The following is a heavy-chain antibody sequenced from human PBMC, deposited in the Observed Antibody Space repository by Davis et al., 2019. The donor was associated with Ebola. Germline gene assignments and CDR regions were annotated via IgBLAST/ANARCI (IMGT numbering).Heavy chain of an antibody. CDR2: ISYDGSNK. J-gene: IGHJ5*02. Sequence: GESLKISCAASGFTFSSYAMHWVRQAPGKGLEWVAVISYDGSNKYYADSVKGRFTISRDNSKNTLYLQMNSLRAEDTAVYYCASPTVPQFDPWGQGTLVTVSS. CDR1: GFTFSSYA. V-gene: IGHV3-30-3*01. D-gene: IGHD4-17*01. CDR3: ASPTVPQFDP.